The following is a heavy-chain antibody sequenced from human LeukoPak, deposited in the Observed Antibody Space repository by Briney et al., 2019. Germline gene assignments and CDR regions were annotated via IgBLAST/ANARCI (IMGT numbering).Heavy chain of an antibody. CDR3: ARDSTPGYSYGYDWFDP. V-gene: IGHV3-11*06. CDR2: ISSSSDYT. CDR1: GFTFSDYY. Sequence: PGGSLRLSCAASGFTFSDYYMTWIRQAPGKGLECASYISSSSDYTNYPDSVKGRFTISRDNSKNTLYLQMNSLRAEDTAVYYCARDSTPGYSYGYDWFDPWGQGTLVTVSS. J-gene: IGHJ5*02. D-gene: IGHD5-18*01.